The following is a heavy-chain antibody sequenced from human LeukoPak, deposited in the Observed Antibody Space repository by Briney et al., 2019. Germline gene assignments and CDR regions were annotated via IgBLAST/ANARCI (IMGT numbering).Heavy chain of an antibody. CDR2: ISGSGGST. Sequence: PGGTLRLSCVVSGFTFSSYGMSWVRQAPGKGLEWVAAISGSGGSTYYADSVKGRFTISRDNSKNTLYLQMNSLRAEDTAVYYCAKDDSSGNAEYFHHWGQGTLVTVSS. CDR3: AKDDSSGNAEYFHH. V-gene: IGHV3-23*01. J-gene: IGHJ1*01. D-gene: IGHD3-22*01. CDR1: GFTFSSYG.